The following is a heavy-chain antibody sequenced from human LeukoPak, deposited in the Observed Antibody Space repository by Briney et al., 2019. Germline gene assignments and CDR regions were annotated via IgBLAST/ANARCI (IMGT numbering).Heavy chain of an antibody. CDR1: GYTFTSYD. D-gene: IGHD1-26*01. CDR2: MNPNSGNT. CDR3: ATQGGMVGATSPADY. Sequence: PLASVKVSCKASGYTFTSYDINWVRQATGQGLEWMGWMNPNSGNTGYAQKFQGRVTMTRNTSISTAYMELSSLRSEDTAVYYCATQGGMVGATSPADYWGQGTLVTVSS. J-gene: IGHJ4*02. V-gene: IGHV1-8*01.